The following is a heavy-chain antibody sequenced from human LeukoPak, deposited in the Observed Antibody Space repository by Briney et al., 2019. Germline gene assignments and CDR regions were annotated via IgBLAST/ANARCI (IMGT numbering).Heavy chain of an antibody. D-gene: IGHD3-9*01. V-gene: IGHV3-23*01. CDR1: GFTFSNYA. CDR2: ITGSGTST. J-gene: IGHJ4*02. Sequence: GGSLRLSCVASGFTFSNYAMSWVRQAPGKGLEWVSAITGSGTSTYYADSLNGRFTISRDNSKNTVFLQMNSLRHEDTAIYYCVIWGDYDVLTGYYVPDYWGQGTLVTVSS. CDR3: VIWGDYDVLTGYYVPDY.